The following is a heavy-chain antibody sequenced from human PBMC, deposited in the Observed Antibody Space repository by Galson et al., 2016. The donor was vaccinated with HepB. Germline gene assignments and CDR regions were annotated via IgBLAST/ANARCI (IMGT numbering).Heavy chain of an antibody. V-gene: IGHV4-30-4*08. D-gene: IGHD6-13*01. J-gene: IGHJ5*02. Sequence: LRLSCAASGFTFSTYNMNWVRLAPGKGPEWIGYFYYSGTTYYNPSLKSRSTISVDTSKNQFSLKLSSVTAADTAVYYCARVHLGSNWSNNWFDPWGQGTLVTVSS. CDR1: GFTFSTYN. CDR3: ARVHLGSNWSNNWFDP. CDR2: FYYSGTT.